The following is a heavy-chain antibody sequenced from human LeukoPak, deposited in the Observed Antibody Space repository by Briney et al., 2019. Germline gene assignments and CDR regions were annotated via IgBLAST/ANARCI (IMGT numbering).Heavy chain of an antibody. Sequence: PSETLSLTCTVSGDSISSSNSYRGWIRQPPGKGLEWIGSLYYSGSSYYNPSLKSRVTISADTSKNQFSLKLSSVTAADTAVYYCARDRYYYDSSGYYSFVYWGQGTLVTVSS. D-gene: IGHD3-22*01. CDR1: GDSISSSNSY. CDR2: LYYSGSS. J-gene: IGHJ4*02. CDR3: ARDRYYYDSSGYYSFVY. V-gene: IGHV4-39*07.